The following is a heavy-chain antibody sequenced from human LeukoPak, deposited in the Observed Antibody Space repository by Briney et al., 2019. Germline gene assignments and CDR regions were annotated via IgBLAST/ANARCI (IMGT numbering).Heavy chain of an antibody. V-gene: IGHV3-9*01. J-gene: IGHJ4*02. D-gene: IGHD3-22*01. CDR2: ISWNSGSI. CDR1: GFTFDDYA. Sequence: PGRSLRLSCAASGFTFDDYAMHWVRQAPGKGLEWVSGISWNSGSIGYADSEKGRFTISRDNAKNSLYLQMNSLRAEDTALYYCAKAFSGSWYYYDSSGYYFDYWGQGTLVTVSS. CDR3: AKAFSGSWYYYDSSGYYFDY.